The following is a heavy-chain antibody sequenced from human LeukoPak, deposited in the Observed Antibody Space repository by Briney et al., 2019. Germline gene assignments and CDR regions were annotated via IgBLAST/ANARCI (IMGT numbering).Heavy chain of an antibody. CDR1: GASINSPNW. V-gene: IGHV4-4*02. D-gene: IGHD3-3*02. J-gene: IGHJ4*02. CDR2: FYHSGST. CDR3: ARLADC. Sequence: PSETLSLTCAVSGASINSPNWWAGGRRPPGKGREWIGEFYHSGSTHYNPSLKSRVTVSMDKSKNQSSLSLTSVTAADTAVYYCARLADCWGPGTLVTVSS.